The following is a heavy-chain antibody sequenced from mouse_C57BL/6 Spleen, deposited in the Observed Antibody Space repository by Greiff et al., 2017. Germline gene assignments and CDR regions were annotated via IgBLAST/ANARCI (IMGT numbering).Heavy chain of an antibody. CDR3: ARGDEGFAY. D-gene: IGHD3-3*01. V-gene: IGHV1-52*01. CDR2: IDPSDSDT. Sequence: QVQLQQPGAELVRPGSSVKLSCKASGYTFTSYWMHWVKQRPIQGLEWIGNIDPSDSDTHYNQKFKDKATLTVDKSSSTAYMQLSSLTSEDSAVYYCARGDEGFAYWGQGTLVTVSA. J-gene: IGHJ3*01. CDR1: GYTFTSYW.